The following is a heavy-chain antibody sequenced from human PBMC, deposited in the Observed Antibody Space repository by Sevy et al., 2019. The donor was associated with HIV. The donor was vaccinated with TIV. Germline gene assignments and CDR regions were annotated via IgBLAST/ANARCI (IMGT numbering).Heavy chain of an antibody. J-gene: IGHJ4*02. CDR1: GGSFSGYY. V-gene: IGHV4-34*01. D-gene: IGHD6-13*01. Sequence: SETLSLTCAVYGGSFSGYYWSWIRQPPGKGLEWIGEINHSGSTNYNPSLKSRVTISVDTSKNQFSRKLSSVTAADTAVYYCAREWIAAAGSYYFDYWGQGTLVTVSS. CDR3: AREWIAAAGSYYFDY. CDR2: INHSGST.